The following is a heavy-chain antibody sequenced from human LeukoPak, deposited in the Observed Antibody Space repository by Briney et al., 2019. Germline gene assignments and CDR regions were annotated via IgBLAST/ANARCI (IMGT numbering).Heavy chain of an antibody. CDR1: GFTFSSYV. CDR2: ISGSGEST. D-gene: IGHD5-12*01. CDR3: AKASGYSGYDPFDY. J-gene: IGHJ4*02. V-gene: IGHV3-23*01. Sequence: GGSLRLSCAASGFTFSSYVMSWVRQAPGKGLEWVSGISGSGESTYYADSVKGRFSISRDNSRDTLYLQINSLRADDTALYYCAKASGYSGYDPFDYWGQGTLVTVSS.